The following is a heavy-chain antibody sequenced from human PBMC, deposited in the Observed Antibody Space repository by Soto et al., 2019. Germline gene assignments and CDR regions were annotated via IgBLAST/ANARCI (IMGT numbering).Heavy chain of an antibody. V-gene: IGHV3-21*01. CDR2: ISSSASYM. D-gene: IGHD5-12*01. CDR1: GFTFSRCD. Sequence: PGGSLRLSCATSGFTFSRCDMNWVRQAPGKGLEWVSFISSSASYMYYADSVKGRFTISRDNSKKSLYLHMNSLRADDTAVYYCARECVDTVTSITIPFDYWGQGALVTVS. CDR3: ARECVDTVTSITIPFDY. J-gene: IGHJ4*02.